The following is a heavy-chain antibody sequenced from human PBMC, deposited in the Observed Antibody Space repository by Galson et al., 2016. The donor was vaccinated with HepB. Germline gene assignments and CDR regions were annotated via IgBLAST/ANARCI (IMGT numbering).Heavy chain of an antibody. J-gene: IGHJ5*02. CDR2: VIPLFGRT. Sequence: SCKASGGTLSGFPISWLRQAPGQGLEWMGVVIPLFGRTDYSQKFQDRLTITADESTTTAYLELSSLRSDDSAFYYCARSSGPNFWSGYNWFAPWGQGTLVTVSS. V-gene: IGHV1-69*01. D-gene: IGHD3-3*01. CDR3: ARSSGPNFWSGYNWFAP. CDR1: GGTLSGFP.